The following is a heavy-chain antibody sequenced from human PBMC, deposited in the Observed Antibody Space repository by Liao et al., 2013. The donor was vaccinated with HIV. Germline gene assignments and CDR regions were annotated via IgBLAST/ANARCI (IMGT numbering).Heavy chain of an antibody. Sequence: QVQLQQWGAGLLKPSETLSLTCAVYGESFSGYHWSWIRQPPGEGLEWIGEINHVGSTNYNPSLKSRVTVSVDTSKNQFSLNVTSVTAADTAVYYCARVKSGSGSHSLNYYYYYY. CDR3: ARVKSGSGSHSLNYYYYYY. CDR2: INHVGST. D-gene: IGHD3-10*01. V-gene: IGHV4-34*01. J-gene: IGHJ6*03. CDR1: GESFSGYH.